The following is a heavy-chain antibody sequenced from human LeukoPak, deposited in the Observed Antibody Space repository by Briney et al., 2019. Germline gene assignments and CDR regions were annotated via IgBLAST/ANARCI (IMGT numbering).Heavy chain of an antibody. Sequence: GGSLRLSCAASGFTFSDYYMSWIRQAPGKGLEWVSYISSSGSTIYYADSVKGRFTISRDNAKNSLYLQMNSLRAEDTAVYYCARASNTYYYGSGSSEYNWFDPWGQGTLVTVSS. CDR3: ARASNTYYYGSGSSEYNWFDP. CDR1: GFTFSDYY. D-gene: IGHD3-10*01. J-gene: IGHJ5*02. V-gene: IGHV3-11*01. CDR2: ISSSGSTI.